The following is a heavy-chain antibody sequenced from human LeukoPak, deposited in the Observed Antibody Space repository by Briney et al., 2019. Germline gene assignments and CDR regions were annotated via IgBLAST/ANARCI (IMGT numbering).Heavy chain of an antibody. Sequence: SETLSLTCIVSGYSISSGYYWGWIRQPPGKGLEWIGNIHHSGSTYYNPSLKSRVTISVDTSKNQFSLKLSSVTAAVTAVYYCARGLVRITIFGVVTPDAFDIWGQGTMVTVSS. D-gene: IGHD3-3*01. CDR1: GYSISSGYY. J-gene: IGHJ3*02. V-gene: IGHV4-38-2*02. CDR3: ARGLVRITIFGVVTPDAFDI. CDR2: IHHSGST.